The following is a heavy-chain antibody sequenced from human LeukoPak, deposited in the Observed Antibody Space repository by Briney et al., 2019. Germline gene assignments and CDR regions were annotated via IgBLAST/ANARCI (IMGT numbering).Heavy chain of an antibody. J-gene: IGHJ4*02. CDR3: ARDPTSGYLDY. D-gene: IGHD3-22*01. V-gene: IGHV4-61*01. CDR1: GGSISSSSYY. CDR2: IYYSGST. Sequence: PSETLSLTCTVSGGSISSSSYYWGWIRQPPGKGLEWIGYIYYSGSTNYNPSLKSRVTISVDTSKNQFSLKLSSVTAADTAVYYCARDPTSGYLDYWGQGTLVTVSS.